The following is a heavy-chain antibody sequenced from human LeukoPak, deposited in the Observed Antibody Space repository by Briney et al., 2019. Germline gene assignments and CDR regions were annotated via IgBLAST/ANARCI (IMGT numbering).Heavy chain of an antibody. CDR1: GFIFSSYS. J-gene: IGHJ4*02. CDR2: ISGSSPTV. CDR3: AKDPYDILTGYVFDY. D-gene: IGHD3-9*01. Sequence: GGSLRLSCAASGFIFSSYSMNWVRQAPGKGLEWISYISGSSPTVYYADSVKGRFTISRDNAKNSLYLQMNSLRAEDTALYYCAKDPYDILTGYVFDYWGQGTLVTVSS. V-gene: IGHV3-48*04.